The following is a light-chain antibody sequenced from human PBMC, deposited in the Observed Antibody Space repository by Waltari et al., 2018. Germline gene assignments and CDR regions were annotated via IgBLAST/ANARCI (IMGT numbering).Light chain of an antibody. Sequence: QSALTQPPSASGSPGQSITISCTGSARDTGAPDSVPWYQQHPGKAPHLLLYDVNRRPSGVPFRFSGSKSGNTASLTVSGLQTEDEADYYCSSYVGADTAVFGPGTKVTVL. J-gene: IGLJ1*01. V-gene: IGLV2-8*01. CDR2: DVN. CDR1: ARDTGAPDS. CDR3: SSYVGADTAV.